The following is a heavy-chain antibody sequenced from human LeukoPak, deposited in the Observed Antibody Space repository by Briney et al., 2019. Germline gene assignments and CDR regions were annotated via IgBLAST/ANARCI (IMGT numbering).Heavy chain of an antibody. Sequence: SETLSLTCTASGGSISSYYWSWIRQPPGKGLVWIGYIYYSGSTNYNPSLKSRVPISVATSKNQFSLKLSSVTAADTAVYYCVGGYCTNGVCPYRASLYHGMDVWGQGTTVTVSS. CDR3: VGGYCTNGVCPYRASLYHGMDV. CDR2: IYYSGST. CDR1: GGSISSYY. J-gene: IGHJ6*02. D-gene: IGHD2-8*01. V-gene: IGHV4-59*08.